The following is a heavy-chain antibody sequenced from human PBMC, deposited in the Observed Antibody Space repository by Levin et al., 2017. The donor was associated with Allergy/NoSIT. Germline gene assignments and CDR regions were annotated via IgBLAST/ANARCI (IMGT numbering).Heavy chain of an antibody. V-gene: IGHV4/OR15-8*02. Sequence: PSQTLSLTCVVSGASVPSDHWWSWLRQSPGKGLEWIGEIFHRGLTSYNPSLKNRGTISMDKSKNQFTLTVTSVTAADTAVYFCARGGRPFDYWGQGTLVTVS. CDR2: IFHRGLT. CDR1: GASVPSDHW. CDR3: ARGGRPFDY. J-gene: IGHJ4*02.